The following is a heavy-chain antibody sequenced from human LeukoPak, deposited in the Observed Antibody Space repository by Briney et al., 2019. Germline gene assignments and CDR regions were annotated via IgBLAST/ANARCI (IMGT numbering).Heavy chain of an antibody. CDR1: GFSLSSSGVG. Sequence: SGPTLVKPTQTLTLTCTFSGFSLSSSGVGVGWIRQPPGKAPEWLALIYWNDDTRYRPFLKSRLTITKDTSKNQVVLTMTNMDPADTATYFCARSWDWGKLGNWFDPWGQGTLVTVSS. V-gene: IGHV2-5*01. CDR2: IYWNDDT. D-gene: IGHD3/OR15-3a*01. J-gene: IGHJ5*02. CDR3: ARSWDWGKLGNWFDP.